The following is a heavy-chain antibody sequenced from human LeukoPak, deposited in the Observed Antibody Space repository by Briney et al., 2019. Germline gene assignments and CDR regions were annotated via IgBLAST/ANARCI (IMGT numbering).Heavy chain of an antibody. CDR1: GDSVSSNSAA. J-gene: IGHJ3*02. CDR2: TYYRSKWYN. V-gene: IGHV6-1*01. CDR3: ARLSAAAAGYGTIDAFDI. Sequence: SQTLSLTCAISGDSVSSNSAAWNWIRQSPSRGLEWLGRTYYRSKWYNDYAVSVKSRITINPDTSKNQFSLQLNSVTPEDTAVYYCARLSAAAAGYGTIDAFDIWGQGTMVTVSS. D-gene: IGHD6-13*01.